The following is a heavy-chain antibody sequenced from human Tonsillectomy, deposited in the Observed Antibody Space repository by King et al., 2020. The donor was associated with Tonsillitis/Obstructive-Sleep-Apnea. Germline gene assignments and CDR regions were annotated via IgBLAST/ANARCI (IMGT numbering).Heavy chain of an antibody. J-gene: IGHJ4*02. CDR3: ATYSSSWSRKPTFDY. CDR2: IHYSGST. V-gene: IGHV4-59*01. Sequence: QLQESGPGLVKPSETLSLTCNVSGGSINSYYWSWIRQPPGKGLEWIGYIHYSGSTKYNPSLKSRVTTSLDMSKNHFSLKVSSVTAADTAVYYCATYSSSWSRKPTFDYWGQGALVTVSS. D-gene: IGHD6-13*01. CDR1: GGSINSYY.